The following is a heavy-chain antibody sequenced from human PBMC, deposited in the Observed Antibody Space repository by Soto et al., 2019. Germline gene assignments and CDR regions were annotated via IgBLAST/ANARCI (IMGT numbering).Heavy chain of an antibody. J-gene: IGHJ4*02. CDR1: GGSISSYY. V-gene: IGHV4-59*01. CDR2: FYYSWST. D-gene: IGHD6-19*01. CDR3: ARGAIAVADPYYFDY. Sequence: QVQLQESGPGLVKPSETLSLTCTVSGGSISSYYGSWIRQPPGKGLEWIGYFYYSWSTNYNPSLKSRVTISLDTSKNQFSLKLSPVTAADTAVYYCARGAIAVADPYYFDYCGQGTLVSVSS.